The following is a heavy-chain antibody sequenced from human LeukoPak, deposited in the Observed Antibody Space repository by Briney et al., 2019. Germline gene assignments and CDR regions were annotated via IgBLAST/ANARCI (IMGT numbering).Heavy chain of an antibody. J-gene: IGHJ5*02. V-gene: IGHV3-30*04. CDR3: ARDPFLCSGGSCYSSMNGLDP. Sequence: GGSLRLSCAASGFTFSSYAMHWVRQAPGKGLEWVAVISYDGSNKYYADSVKGRFTISRDNSKNTLYLQMNSLRAEDTAVYYCARDPFLCSGGSCYSSMNGLDPWGQGTLVTVSS. CDR2: ISYDGSNK. D-gene: IGHD2-15*01. CDR1: GFTFSSYA.